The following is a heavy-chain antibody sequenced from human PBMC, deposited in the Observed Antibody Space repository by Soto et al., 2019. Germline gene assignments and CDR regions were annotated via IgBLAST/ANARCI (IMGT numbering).Heavy chain of an antibody. Sequence: QITLKESGPTLVKPTQTLTLTCTFSGFSLSTSGVGVGWIRQPPGKALEWLALIYWDDDKRYSPSLKSRLTTTKDTSKNQVVHTMTNMDPVDTATYYCAHLPPWEGAFDYWGQGTLVTVSS. J-gene: IGHJ4*02. D-gene: IGHD1-26*01. CDR2: IYWDDDK. V-gene: IGHV2-5*02. CDR1: GFSLSTSGVG. CDR3: AHLPPWEGAFDY.